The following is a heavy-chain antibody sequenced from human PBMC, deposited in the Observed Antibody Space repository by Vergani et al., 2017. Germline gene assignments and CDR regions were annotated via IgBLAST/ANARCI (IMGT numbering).Heavy chain of an antibody. CDR3: ARLGITVTTRSYNWFDP. Sequence: QVQLQESGPGLVKPSETLSLTCAVSGYFISSGYYWGWIRQPPWKGLEWIGSIYHSGSTYYNPSLKSRVTISVDTSKNQFSLKLSSVTAADTAVYYCARLGITVTTRSYNWFDPWGQGTLVTVSS. D-gene: IGHD4-17*01. J-gene: IGHJ5*02. CDR1: GYFISSGYY. V-gene: IGHV4-38-2*01. CDR2: IYHSGST.